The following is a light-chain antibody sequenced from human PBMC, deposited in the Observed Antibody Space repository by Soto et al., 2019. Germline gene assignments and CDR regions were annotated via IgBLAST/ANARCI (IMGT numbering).Light chain of an antibody. V-gene: IGKV3-20*01. Sequence: DIVLTQSPDTLSLSPGERATLSCRASQSVRNNYFAWYQQKPGQAPRLLIYGASSRATSIPDRFGGSGSGTDFTLTISRLEPEDFAVYFCQQYTTSPWTFGQGTTVEI. CDR3: QQYTTSPWT. CDR1: QSVRNNY. CDR2: GAS. J-gene: IGKJ1*01.